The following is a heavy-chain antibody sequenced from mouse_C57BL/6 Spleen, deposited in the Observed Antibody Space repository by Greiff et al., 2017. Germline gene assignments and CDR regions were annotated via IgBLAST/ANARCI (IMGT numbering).Heavy chain of an antibody. D-gene: IGHD1-1*01. V-gene: IGHV5-9*01. CDR3: ARHGITTVVATDYFDY. CDR2: ISGGGGNT. J-gene: IGHJ2*01. Sequence: EVQGVESGGGLVKPGGSLKLSCAASGFTFSSYTMSWVRQTPEKRLEWVATISGGGGNTYSPDSVKGRFTISRDNAKNTLYLQRSSLRSEDTALYYGARHGITTVVATDYFDYWGQGTTLTVSS. CDR1: GFTFSSYT.